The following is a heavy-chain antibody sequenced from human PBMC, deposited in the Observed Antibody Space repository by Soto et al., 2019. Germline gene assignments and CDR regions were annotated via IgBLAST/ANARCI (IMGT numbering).Heavy chain of an antibody. V-gene: IGHV3-23*01. CDR2: ISGSGGST. D-gene: IGHD2-15*01. CDR1: GFTFSSYA. J-gene: IGHJ1*01. CDR3: AKIGAKYCSGGSCYSSAEYFQH. Sequence: GGSLRLSCAASGFTFSSYAMSWVRQAPGKGLEWVSAISGSGGSTYYADSVKGRFTISRDNSKNTLYLQMNSLRAEDTAVYYCAKIGAKYCSGGSCYSSAEYFQHWGQGTLVTVSS.